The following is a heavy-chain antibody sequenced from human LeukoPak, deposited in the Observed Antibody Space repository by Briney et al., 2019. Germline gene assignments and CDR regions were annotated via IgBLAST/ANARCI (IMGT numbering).Heavy chain of an antibody. CDR2: INPNSGAT. J-gene: IGHJ4*01. V-gene: IGHV1-2*02. D-gene: IGHD6-13*01. CDR3: ARDWLVAAAGTGLAD. Sequence: ASGKVSCKAAGYTLTCCYMHWVRHPPGQGLEWRGGINPNSGATDEAKEFQGSVTMTRDTSISTAYMELSRLKSKDTAVYYCARDWLVAAAGTGLADWGQGTPVTVSS. CDR1: GYTLTCCY.